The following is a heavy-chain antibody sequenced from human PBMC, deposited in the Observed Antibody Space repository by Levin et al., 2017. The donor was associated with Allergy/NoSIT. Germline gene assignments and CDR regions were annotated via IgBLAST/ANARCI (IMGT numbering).Heavy chain of an antibody. CDR1: GFTFSSYS. CDR2: ISSSSSFI. D-gene: IGHD2-2*01. Sequence: RTGGSLRLSCAASGFTFSSYSMHWVRQAPGKGLEWVSSISSSSSFIYYADSLKGRFTISRDNARNSLYLQINSLRAEDTAVYYCAREPGHCSSTSCYFADYWGQGTLVTVSS. J-gene: IGHJ4*02. V-gene: IGHV3-21*01. CDR3: AREPGHCSSTSCYFADY.